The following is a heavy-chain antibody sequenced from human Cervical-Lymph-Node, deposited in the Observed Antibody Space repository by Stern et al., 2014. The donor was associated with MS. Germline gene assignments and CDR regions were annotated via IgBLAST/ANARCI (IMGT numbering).Heavy chain of an antibody. D-gene: IGHD5-18*01. Sequence: VQLEESGGGVVQPGRSLRLSCATSGFTFSRYGMHWVRQAPGKGLEWVAVSWYDGTNEYYADSVKGRFTISRDNSNNTLYLQMNSLRAEDTAVYLCARDETPMAPGGFDIWGRGTMVTVSS. CDR3: ARDETPMAPGGFDI. V-gene: IGHV3-33*01. CDR2: SWYDGTNE. J-gene: IGHJ3*02. CDR1: GFTFSRYG.